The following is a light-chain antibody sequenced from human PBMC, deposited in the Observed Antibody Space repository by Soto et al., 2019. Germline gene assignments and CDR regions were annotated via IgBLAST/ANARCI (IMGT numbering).Light chain of an antibody. CDR3: SSYTSSSTLVG. V-gene: IGLV2-14*01. J-gene: IGLJ2*01. Sequence: QSALTQPASVSGSPGQSITISCTGTSSDVGGYNYVSWYQQHPGKAPKLMSYEVSNRPSVVSNRFSGSKSGNTASLTISGLQDDDSADYYCSSYTSSSTLVGFGGGTKLTVL. CDR2: EVS. CDR1: SSDVGGYNY.